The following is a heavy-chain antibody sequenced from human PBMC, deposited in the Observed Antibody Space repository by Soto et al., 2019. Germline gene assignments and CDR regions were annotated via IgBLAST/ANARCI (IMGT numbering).Heavy chain of an antibody. CDR3: ARYSYALDALNRLAP. CDR2: ISSSSSYI. V-gene: IGHV3-21*01. D-gene: IGHD3-3*01. Sequence: PGGSLRLSCAASGFTFSSYSMNWVRQAPGKGLEWVSSISSSSSYIYYADSVKGRFTISRDNAKNSLYLQMNSLRAEDTAVYYCARYSYALDALNRLAPWGQGTLVPGSS. CDR1: GFTFSSYS. J-gene: IGHJ1*01.